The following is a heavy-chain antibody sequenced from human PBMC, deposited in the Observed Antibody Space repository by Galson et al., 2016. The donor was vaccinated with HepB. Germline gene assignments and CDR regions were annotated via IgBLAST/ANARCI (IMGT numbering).Heavy chain of an antibody. D-gene: IGHD3-3*01. CDR2: IYYSGRT. V-gene: IGHV4-39*02. J-gene: IGHJ6*03. Sequence: SETLSLTCSVSGGSISSSPYYWGWIRQPPGKGLEWIGSIYYSGRTYYNPSLKSRVIVSVDTSKNQFSLKLTSLTAADTAVYYCAREPSSTIFAVVHYYYYMDVWGRGTTVTVSS. CDR1: GGSISSSPYY. CDR3: AREPSSTIFAVVHYYYYMDV.